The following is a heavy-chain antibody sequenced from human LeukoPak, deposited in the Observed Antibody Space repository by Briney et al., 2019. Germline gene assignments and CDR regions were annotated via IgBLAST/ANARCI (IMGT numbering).Heavy chain of an antibody. CDR1: GYTFTSYG. V-gene: IGHV1-18*01. D-gene: IGHD3-10*01. Sequence: GASVRVSCKASGYTFTSYGISWVRQAPGQGLEGMGWISAYNGNTNYAQKLQGRVTMTTDTSTSTAYMELRSLRSDDTAVYYCARTYYYGSGSPAYYYGMDGWGQGTTVTVS. J-gene: IGHJ6*02. CDR2: ISAYNGNT. CDR3: ARTYYYGSGSPAYYYGMDG.